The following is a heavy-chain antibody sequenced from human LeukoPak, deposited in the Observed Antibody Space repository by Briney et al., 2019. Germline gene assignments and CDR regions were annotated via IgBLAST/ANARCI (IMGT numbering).Heavy chain of an antibody. V-gene: IGHV3-73*01. CDR1: GFTFSGSA. CDR3: TRIRTGDGNSIFDF. Sequence: PGGSLRLSCAASGFTFSGSAIRWVRQASGNGLEWVGRIRSKANNYATAYGESVKGRFTISRDDSKNTAYLQMNSLRTEDTALYYCTRIRTGDGNSIFDFWGQGTPVTVSS. J-gene: IGHJ4*02. D-gene: IGHD2/OR15-2a*01. CDR2: IRSKANNYAT.